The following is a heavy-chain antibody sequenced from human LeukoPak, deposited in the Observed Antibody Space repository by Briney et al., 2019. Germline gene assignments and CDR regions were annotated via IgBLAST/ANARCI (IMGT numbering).Heavy chain of an antibody. CDR3: ARVYGSDRFDP. CDR2: INPNSGGT. D-gene: IGHD3-10*01. Sequence: APVKVSCKASGYTFTDYYMHWVRQAPGQGLEWMGWINPNSGGTNYAQNFQGRVTMTRDTSISTAYMELSGLRSDDTALYYCARVYGSDRFDPWGQGTLVTVSS. J-gene: IGHJ5*02. CDR1: GYTFTDYY. V-gene: IGHV1-2*02.